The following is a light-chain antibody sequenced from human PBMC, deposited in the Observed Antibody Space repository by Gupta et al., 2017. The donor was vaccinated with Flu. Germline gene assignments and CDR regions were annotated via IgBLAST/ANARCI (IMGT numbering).Light chain of an antibody. CDR2: DTS. J-gene: IGLJ3*02. CDR1: SGSVSASHF. Sequence: QTVVTQEPSFSVSPGGTVTLTCGLPSGSVSASHFPTWHHQTPGQPPRTLIYDTSTRSSSVPDRFSGSILGSKAALTITGAQADDESDYYCVLYRGDGIWVFGGGTKLTVL. V-gene: IGLV8-61*01. CDR3: VLYRGDGIWV.